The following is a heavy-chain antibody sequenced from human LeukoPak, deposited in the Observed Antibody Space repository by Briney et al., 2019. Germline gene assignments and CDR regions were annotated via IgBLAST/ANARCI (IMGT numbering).Heavy chain of an antibody. CDR3: ARGAVTGYYMDV. J-gene: IGHJ6*03. D-gene: IGHD4-17*01. Sequence: GGSLRLSCAASGFNFYMYEMNWVRQAPGKGLEWIAYINRSGSPVHLADSVKGRFTISRDDGDNSLYLQMKSLRADDTGVYYCARGAVTGYYMDVWGKGTTVIIYS. V-gene: IGHV3-48*03. CDR1: GFNFYMYE. CDR2: INRSGSPV.